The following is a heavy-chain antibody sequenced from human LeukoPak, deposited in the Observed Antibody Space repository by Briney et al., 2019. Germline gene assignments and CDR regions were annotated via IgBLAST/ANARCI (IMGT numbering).Heavy chain of an antibody. V-gene: IGHV4-31*03. J-gene: IGHJ3*02. CDR1: GGSISSGGHY. CDR2: IYYSGST. CDR3: ARATYHAFDI. Sequence: SETLSLTCTVSGGSISSGGHYWSWIRQHPGKGLEWIGYIYYSGSTHYNPSLKSRVTISVDTSKNQFSLKLSSVTAADTAVYYCARATYHAFDIWGQGTMVTVSS.